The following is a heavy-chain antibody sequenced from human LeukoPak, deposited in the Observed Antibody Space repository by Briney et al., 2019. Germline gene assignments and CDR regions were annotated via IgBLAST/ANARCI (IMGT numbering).Heavy chain of an antibody. D-gene: IGHD2-2*01. J-gene: IGHJ4*02. CDR2: INWNGDTT. Sequence: GGSLLLSCAASGFPFQDSGLSWVRPAPGKGLEWISGINWNGDTTVYADSVKGRFTISRDNAKNSLYLQMNSLRADDTAFYYCARQTRGYVYYFDYWGQGTLVTVSS. V-gene: IGHV3-20*04. CDR3: ARQTRGYVYYFDY. CDR1: GFPFQDSG.